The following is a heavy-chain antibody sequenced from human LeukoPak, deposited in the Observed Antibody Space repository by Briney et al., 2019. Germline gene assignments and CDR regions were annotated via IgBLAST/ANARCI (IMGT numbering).Heavy chain of an antibody. CDR3: ARVRFLEWLLTGFGWFDP. Sequence: SETLSLTCAVYGGSFSGYYWSWIRQPPGKGLEWIREINHSGSTNYNPSLESRVTMSVDTSKNQFSLKLSSVTAADTAVYYCARVRFLEWLLTGFGWFDPWGQRTLVTVSS. CDR1: GGSFSGYY. V-gene: IGHV4-34*01. J-gene: IGHJ5*02. CDR2: INHSGST. D-gene: IGHD3-3*01.